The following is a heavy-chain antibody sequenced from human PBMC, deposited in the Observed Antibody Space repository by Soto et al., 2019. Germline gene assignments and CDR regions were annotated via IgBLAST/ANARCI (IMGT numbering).Heavy chain of an antibody. CDR3: ARHPLLDDSSGYDAFDI. Sequence: GGSLRLSCAASGFTVSSNYMSWVRQAPGKGLEWVSVIYSGGSTYYADSVKGRFTISRDNSKNTLYLQMNSLRAEDTAVYYCARHPLLDDSSGYDAFDIWGQGTMVTVSS. V-gene: IGHV3-66*04. CDR2: IYSGGST. CDR1: GFTVSSNY. J-gene: IGHJ3*02. D-gene: IGHD3-22*01.